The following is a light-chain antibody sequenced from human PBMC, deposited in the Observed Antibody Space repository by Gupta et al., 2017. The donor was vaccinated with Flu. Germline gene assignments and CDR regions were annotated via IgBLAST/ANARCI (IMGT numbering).Light chain of an antibody. CDR3: LLAFRGFWV. J-gene: IGLJ3*02. Sequence: QAVVTQEPSLTVSPGGTVTLTCGSSTGPVTTGHYPFWFQQKHGQAPTTLIYHINNKHSWTPARFSGSLLGDKAALTLSGAQPEDEAEYYCLLAFRGFWVFGGGTKLTVL. CDR1: TGPVTTGHY. V-gene: IGLV7-46*01. CDR2: HIN.